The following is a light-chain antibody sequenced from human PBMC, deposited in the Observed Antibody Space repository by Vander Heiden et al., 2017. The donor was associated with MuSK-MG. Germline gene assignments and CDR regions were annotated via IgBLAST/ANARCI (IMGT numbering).Light chain of an antibody. J-gene: IGKJ4*01. V-gene: IGKV3-11*01. CDR1: QSVSSF. Sequence: EIVLTQSPATLSLSPGERATLSCRASQSVSSFLAWYQQKPGQAPRLLIHDASNRTTGIPPRFSGSGSGTDFTLTISSLEPEDFAVYYCQQRSNWPLTFGGGTKVXIK. CDR2: DAS. CDR3: QQRSNWPLT.